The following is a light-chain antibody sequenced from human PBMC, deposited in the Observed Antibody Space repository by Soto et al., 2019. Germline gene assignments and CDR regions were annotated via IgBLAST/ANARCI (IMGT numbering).Light chain of an antibody. CDR1: QSVSSSY. J-gene: IGKJ4*01. CDR2: GAS. CDR3: QQYGSSLL. Sequence: EILLTQSPGTLSLSPGERATLSCRASQSVSSSYLAWYQQKPGQAPRLLIYGASSRATGIPDRFSGSGSGTDFTLTISRLEPEDFAVYFCQQYGSSLLFGGGTKVEIK. V-gene: IGKV3-20*01.